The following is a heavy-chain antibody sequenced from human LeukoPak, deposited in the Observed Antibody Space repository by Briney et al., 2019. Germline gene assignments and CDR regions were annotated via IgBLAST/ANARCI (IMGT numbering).Heavy chain of an antibody. J-gene: IGHJ4*02. V-gene: IGHV3-74*01. CDR2: INNDGSAR. D-gene: IGHD3-22*01. CDR1: GFTFSSYW. CDR3: AKVSNYYDSSGGLGY. Sequence: PGGSLRLSCAASGFTFSSYWMHWVRQVPGKGLEWVSRINNDGSARIYADSVKGRFTISRDNSKNTLYLQMNSLRAEDTAVYYCAKVSNYYDSSGGLGYWGQGTLVTVSS.